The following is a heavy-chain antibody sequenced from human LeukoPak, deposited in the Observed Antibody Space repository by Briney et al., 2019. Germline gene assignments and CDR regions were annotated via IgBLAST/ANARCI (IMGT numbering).Heavy chain of an antibody. Sequence: GGSLRLSCVASGFTFSSYWMSWVRQAPGKGLEWVVNIKQDGSEKYYVDSVKGRFTISRDNAKNSLYLQMNSLRAEDTAVYYCARVDGYAVATWGQGTLVTVSS. V-gene: IGHV3-7*01. CDR2: IKQDGSEK. CDR1: GFTFSSYW. D-gene: IGHD5-24*01. J-gene: IGHJ5*02. CDR3: ARVDGYAVAT.